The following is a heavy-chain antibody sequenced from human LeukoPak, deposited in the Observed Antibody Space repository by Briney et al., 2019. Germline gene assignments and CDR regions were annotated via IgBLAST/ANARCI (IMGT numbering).Heavy chain of an antibody. CDR2: ISSSGSTI. CDR3: ASLYYDSSGYYLSYFDY. D-gene: IGHD3-22*01. V-gene: IGHV3-48*03. J-gene: IGHJ4*02. CDR1: GFTFSSYE. Sequence: GGSLRLPCAASGFTFSSYEMNWVRQAPGKGLEWVSYISSSGSTIYYADSVKGRFTISRDNAKNSLYLQMNSLRAEDTAVYYCASLYYDSSGYYLSYFDYWGQGTLVTVSS.